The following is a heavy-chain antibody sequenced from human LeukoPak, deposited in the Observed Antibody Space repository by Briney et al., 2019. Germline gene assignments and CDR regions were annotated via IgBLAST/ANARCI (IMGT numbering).Heavy chain of an antibody. V-gene: IGHV4-31*03. CDR1: GGSISSDGHY. D-gene: IGHD3-9*01. CDR2: VHYSGYT. J-gene: IGHJ4*02. Sequence: SETLSLTCTVSGGSISSDGHYWSWIRQHPGKGLEWIGYVHYSGYTFYNPSLKSRLTISVDTSKSQFSLKLSSVTVADTAVYYCARGEGGYDILTGYWSYFDYWGQGTLVTVSS. CDR3: ARGEGGYDILTGYWSYFDY.